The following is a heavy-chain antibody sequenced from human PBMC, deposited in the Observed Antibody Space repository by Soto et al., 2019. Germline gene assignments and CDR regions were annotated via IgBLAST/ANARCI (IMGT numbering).Heavy chain of an antibody. CDR3: ATGGYYHVY. Sequence: GGSLRLSCSASGFTFSSYAMHWVRQAPGKGLERVANIKEDGSEKYYVDSVKGRFTISRDNAKNSLYVQMNSLRAEDTAIYYCATGGYYHVYWGQGMLVTVSS. J-gene: IGHJ4*02. CDR1: GFTFSSYA. CDR2: IKEDGSEK. D-gene: IGHD3-16*01. V-gene: IGHV3-7*05.